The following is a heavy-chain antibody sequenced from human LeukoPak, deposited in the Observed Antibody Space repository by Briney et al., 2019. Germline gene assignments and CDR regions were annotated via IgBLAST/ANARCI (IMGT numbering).Heavy chain of an antibody. Sequence: GASVKVSCKASGYTFTGYYMNWVRQAPGQGLEWMGWINPNSGGTNYAQKFQGRVTMTRDTSISTAYMELSRLRSDDTAVYYCARGSYNWNDGGYYFDYWGQGTLVTVSS. V-gene: IGHV1-2*02. J-gene: IGHJ4*02. CDR3: ARGSYNWNDGGYYFDY. CDR2: INPNSGGT. D-gene: IGHD1-1*01. CDR1: GYTFTGYY.